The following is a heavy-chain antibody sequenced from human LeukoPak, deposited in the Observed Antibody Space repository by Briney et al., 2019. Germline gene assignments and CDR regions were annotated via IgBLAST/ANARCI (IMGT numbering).Heavy chain of an antibody. Sequence: GESLKISCKGSGYSFTSYWIGWVRQMPGKGLEWMGIIYPGDSDTRYSPSFQGQVTISADKSISTAYLQWSSLKASDTAMYYCASDAVVPAAMPDAFDIWGQGTMVTVSS. CDR2: IYPGDSDT. CDR1: GYSFTSYW. V-gene: IGHV5-51*01. D-gene: IGHD2-2*01. CDR3: ASDAVVPAAMPDAFDI. J-gene: IGHJ3*02.